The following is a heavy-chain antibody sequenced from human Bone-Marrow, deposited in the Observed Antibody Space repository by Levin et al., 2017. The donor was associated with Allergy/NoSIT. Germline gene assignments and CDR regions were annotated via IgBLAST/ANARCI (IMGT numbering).Heavy chain of an antibody. D-gene: IGHD3-22*01. CDR1: GFTFTNYG. J-gene: IGHJ4*02. V-gene: IGHV3-30*18. CDR3: AKDTGNYYDTTGHFDY. CDR2: ISYDGNNE. Sequence: GGSLRLSCAASGFTFTNYGMHWVRQAPGKGLEWVAAISYDGNNEYYADSVRGRFTISRDNSKNTLYLQMHSLNSEDTAVYHCAKDTGNYYDTTGHFDYWGQGTLVTVSS.